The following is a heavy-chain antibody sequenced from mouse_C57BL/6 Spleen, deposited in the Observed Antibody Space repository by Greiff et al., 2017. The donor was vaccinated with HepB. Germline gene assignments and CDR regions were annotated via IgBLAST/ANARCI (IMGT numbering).Heavy chain of an antibody. D-gene: IGHD1-1*01. Sequence: QVQLQQSGAELVRPGTSVKVSCKTSGYAFPNYLIEWVKQRPGQGLEWIGVINPGSGGTNYNEKFKGKATLTADKSSSTAYMQLSSLTSEDSAVYFCARSWLPFGTVGALYYYATHCCSEGTSVTVSS. CDR2: INPGSGGT. J-gene: IGHJ4*01. CDR1: GYAFPNYL. CDR3: ARSWLPFGTVGALYYYATHC. V-gene: IGHV1-54*01.